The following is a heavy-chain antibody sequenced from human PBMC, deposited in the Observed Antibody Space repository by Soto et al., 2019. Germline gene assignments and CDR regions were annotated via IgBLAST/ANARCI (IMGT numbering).Heavy chain of an antibody. CDR1: GYTFTSYA. CDR3: AREYDFWSGTNYYYGMDV. D-gene: IGHD3-3*01. CDR2: INAGNGNT. Sequence: VASVKVSCKASGYTFTSYAMHWVRQAPGQRLEWMGWINAGNGNTKYSQKFQGRVTITRDTSASTAYMELSSLRSEDTAVYYCAREYDFWSGTNYYYGMDVWGQGTTVTVSS. V-gene: IGHV1-3*01. J-gene: IGHJ6*02.